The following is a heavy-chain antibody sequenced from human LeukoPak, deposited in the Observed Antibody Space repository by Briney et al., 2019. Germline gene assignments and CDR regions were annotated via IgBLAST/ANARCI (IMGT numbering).Heavy chain of an antibody. D-gene: IGHD1-7*01. V-gene: IGHV1-69*06. Sequence: ASVKVSCKASGGTFSSYAISWVRQAPGQGPEWMGAITPIFGTPTYAQKFKGRVTITADRSTSTAYIELNSLTSEDTSVYYCARQILGEAGTFAFDIWGQGTWVTVSS. CDR3: ARQILGEAGTFAFDI. CDR1: GGTFSSYA. CDR2: ITPIFGTP. J-gene: IGHJ3*02.